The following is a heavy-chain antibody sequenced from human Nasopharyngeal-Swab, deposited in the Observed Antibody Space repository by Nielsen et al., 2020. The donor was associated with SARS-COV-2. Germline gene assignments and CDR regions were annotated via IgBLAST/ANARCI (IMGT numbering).Heavy chain of an antibody. CDR1: GFTFSSYS. Sequence: GGSLRLSCAASGFTFSSYSMNWVRQAPGKGLEWVSSISSSSSYIYYADSVKGRFTISRDNAKNSLCLQMNSLRAEDTAVYYCARVRQQLQHGMDVWGQGTTVTVSS. CDR2: ISSSSSYI. V-gene: IGHV3-21*01. CDR3: ARVRQQLQHGMDV. D-gene: IGHD6-13*01. J-gene: IGHJ6*02.